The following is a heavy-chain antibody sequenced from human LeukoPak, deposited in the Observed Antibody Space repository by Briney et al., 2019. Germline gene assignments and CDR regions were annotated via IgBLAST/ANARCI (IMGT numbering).Heavy chain of an antibody. V-gene: IGHV3-23*01. CDR1: GFTFSTYA. CDR3: AKGITMIVVVITLYFDL. CDR2: ISGSGGST. Sequence: GGSLRLSCAASGFTFSTYAMSWVRQAPGKGLEWVSAISGSGGSTYYADSVKGRFTISRDNSKNTLYLQMNSLRAEDTAVYYCAKGITMIVVVITLYFDLWGRGTLVTVSS. D-gene: IGHD3-22*01. J-gene: IGHJ2*01.